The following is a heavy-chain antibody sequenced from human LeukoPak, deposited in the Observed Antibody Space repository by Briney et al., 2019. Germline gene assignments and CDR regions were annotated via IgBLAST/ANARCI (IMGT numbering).Heavy chain of an antibody. CDR2: ISGSGGST. Sequence: PGGSLRLSCAASGFTVSSNYMNWVRQAPGKGLEWVSAISGSGGSTYYADSVKGRFTISRDNSKNTLYLQMNSLRAEDTAVYYCAKEGAPDYDILTGPYYFDYWGQGTLVTVSS. CDR3: AKEGAPDYDILTGPYYFDY. CDR1: GFTVSSNY. J-gene: IGHJ4*02. V-gene: IGHV3-23*01. D-gene: IGHD3-9*01.